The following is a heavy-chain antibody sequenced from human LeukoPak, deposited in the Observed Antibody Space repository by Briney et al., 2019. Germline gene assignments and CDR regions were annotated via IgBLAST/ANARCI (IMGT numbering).Heavy chain of an antibody. J-gene: IGHJ3*02. CDR3: VKDQYTAMPDAFDI. V-gene: IGHV3-64D*06. Sequence: GGSLRLSCSASGSTFSSYAMHWVRQAPGKGLEYVSAISSNGGSTYYADSVKGRFTISRDNSKNTLYLQMSSLRAEDTAVYYCVKDQYTAMPDAFDIWGQGTMVTVSS. CDR1: GSTFSSYA. D-gene: IGHD5-18*01. CDR2: ISSNGGST.